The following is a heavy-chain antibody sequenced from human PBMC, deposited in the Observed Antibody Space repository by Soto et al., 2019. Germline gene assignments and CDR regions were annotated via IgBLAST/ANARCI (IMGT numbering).Heavy chain of an antibody. D-gene: IGHD3-22*01. J-gene: IGHJ6*02. CDR3: ARDDYDSLYGMDV. V-gene: IGHV3-53*01. Sequence: LRLSCAASGFTVSSNYMSWVRQAPGKGLEWVSVIYSGGSTYYADSVKGRFTISRDNSKNTLYLQMNSLRAEDTAVYYCARDDYDSLYGMDVWGQGTTVTVSS. CDR1: GFTVSSNY. CDR2: IYSGGST.